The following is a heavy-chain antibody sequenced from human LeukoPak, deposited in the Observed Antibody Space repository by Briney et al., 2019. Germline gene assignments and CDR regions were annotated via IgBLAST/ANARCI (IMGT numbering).Heavy chain of an antibody. D-gene: IGHD3-9*01. CDR3: ARDSPQIFPHAFDI. Sequence: KPSETLSLTCTVSGDAVSSINYYCSAIWHPPGKRRERSVYIYYSGSTNSHPTLRSRITVSADTYKSQFSLTLSSVAAADTAVYYCARDSPQIFPHAFDIWGQGTMVTVSS. CDR2: IYYSGST. J-gene: IGHJ3*02. V-gene: IGHV4-61*01. CDR1: GDAVSSINYY.